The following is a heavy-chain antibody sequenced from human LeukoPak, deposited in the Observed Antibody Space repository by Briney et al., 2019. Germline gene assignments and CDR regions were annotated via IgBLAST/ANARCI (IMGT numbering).Heavy chain of an antibody. V-gene: IGHV1-18*01. Sequence: ASVKVSCKASGYTFTSYGTSWVRQAPGQGLEWMGWISAYNGNTNYAQKLQGRVIMTRDTSITTAYMELSSLRSDDTAVYYCARDVGEYCSSTNCYASHYWGQGTLVTVSS. D-gene: IGHD2-2*01. J-gene: IGHJ4*02. CDR2: ISAYNGNT. CDR3: ARDVGEYCSSTNCYASHY. CDR1: GYTFTSYG.